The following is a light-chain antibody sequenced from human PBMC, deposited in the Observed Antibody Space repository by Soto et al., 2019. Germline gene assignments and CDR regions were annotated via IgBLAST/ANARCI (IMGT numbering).Light chain of an antibody. CDR1: SGHSSYA. J-gene: IGLJ2*01. V-gene: IGLV4-69*01. Sequence: QLVLTQSPSASASLGASVKLTCTLSSGHSSYAIAWHQQQPEKGPRYLMKLSSDGSHSKWDGIPDRFSGSSSGAERYLTISSLQSEDEADYYCQTWDTGARVVFGGGTKLTVL. CDR3: QTWDTGARVV. CDR2: LSSDGSH.